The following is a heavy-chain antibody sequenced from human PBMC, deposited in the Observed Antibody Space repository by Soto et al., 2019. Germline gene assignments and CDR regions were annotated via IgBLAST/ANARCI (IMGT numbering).Heavy chain of an antibody. CDR1: GYTCTIYG. V-gene: IGHV1-18*01. Sequence: ASVKVSCKASGYTCTIYGISWVRQAPGQGLEWMGWISAYNGNTNYAQKLQGRVTMTTDTSTSTAYMELRSLRSDDTAVYYCARDGWNGGFGWFDPWGQGTLVTVSS. CDR3: ARDGWNGGFGWFDP. J-gene: IGHJ5*02. D-gene: IGHD1-1*01. CDR2: ISAYNGNT.